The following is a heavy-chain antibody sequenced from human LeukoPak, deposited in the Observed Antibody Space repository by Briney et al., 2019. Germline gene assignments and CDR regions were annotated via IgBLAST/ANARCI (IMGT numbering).Heavy chain of an antibody. D-gene: IGHD2-8*01. V-gene: IGHV1-46*01. CDR3: ARGPNCTNGVCYTIRAPFDP. CDR2: INPSGGST. Sequence: ASVKVSCTASGYTFTSYYMHWVRQAPGQGLEWMGIINPSGGSTSYAQKFQGRVTMTRDTSTSTVYMELSSLRSEDTAVYYCARGPNCTNGVCYTIRAPFDPWGQGTLVTVSS. J-gene: IGHJ5*02. CDR1: GYTFTSYY.